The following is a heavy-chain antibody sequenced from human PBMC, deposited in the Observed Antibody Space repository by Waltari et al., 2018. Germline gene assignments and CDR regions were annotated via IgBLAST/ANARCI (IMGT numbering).Heavy chain of an antibody. J-gene: IGHJ4*02. D-gene: IGHD3-22*01. CDR2: ISGSGGST. Sequence: EVQLLESGGGLVQPGGSLRLSCAASGFTFCSYAMSWVRQAPGKGLEWVSAISGSGGSTYYADSVKGRFTISRDNSKNTLYLQMNSLRAEDTAVYYCAKDLRSTFITMIDYWGQGTLVTVSS. CDR1: GFTFCSYA. CDR3: AKDLRSTFITMIDY. V-gene: IGHV3-23*01.